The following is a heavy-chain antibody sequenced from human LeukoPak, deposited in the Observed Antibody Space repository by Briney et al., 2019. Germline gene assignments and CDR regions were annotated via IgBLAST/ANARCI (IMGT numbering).Heavy chain of an antibody. CDR2: IYTSGST. D-gene: IGHD3-9*01. Sequence: SETLSLTCTVSGGSISSYYWSWIRQPAGKGLEWIGRIYTSGSTNYNPSLKSRVTMSVDTSKNQFSLKLSSVTAADTAGYYCARGYYDILTGYSADHAFDIWGQGTMVTVSS. CDR3: ARGYYDILTGYSADHAFDI. V-gene: IGHV4-4*07. J-gene: IGHJ3*02. CDR1: GGSISSYY.